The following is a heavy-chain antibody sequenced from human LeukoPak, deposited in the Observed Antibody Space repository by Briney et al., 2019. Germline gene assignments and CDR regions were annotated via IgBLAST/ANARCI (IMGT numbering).Heavy chain of an antibody. CDR1: GFTFSSYG. J-gene: IGHJ5*02. V-gene: IGHV3-33*06. D-gene: IGHD3-16*01. CDR2: IWYDGSNK. CDR3: AKAPAYDYVWGKNNWFDP. Sequence: GGSLRLSCAASGFTFSSYGMHWVRQAPGKGLEWVAVIWYDGSNKYYADSVKGRFTISRDNSKNTLYLQMNSLRAENTAVYYCAKAPAYDYVWGKNNWFDPWGQGTLVTVSS.